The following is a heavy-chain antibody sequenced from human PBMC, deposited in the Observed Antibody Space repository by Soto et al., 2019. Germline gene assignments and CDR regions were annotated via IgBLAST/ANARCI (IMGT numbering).Heavy chain of an antibody. D-gene: IGHD3-3*01. Sequence: ASVKVSCKASGYTFTSYAMHWVRQAPGQRLEWMGWINAGNGNTKYSQKFQGRVTITRDASASTAYMELSSLRSEDTAVYYCARDQRDYDFWSGQYPTYYYYRMDVWGQGTTVTVSS. V-gene: IGHV1-3*01. J-gene: IGHJ6*02. CDR3: ARDQRDYDFWSGQYPTYYYYRMDV. CDR1: GYTFTSYA. CDR2: INAGNGNT.